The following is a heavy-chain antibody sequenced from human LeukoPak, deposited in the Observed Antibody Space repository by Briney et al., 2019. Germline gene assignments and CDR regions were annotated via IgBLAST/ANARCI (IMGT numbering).Heavy chain of an antibody. CDR3: AREGPEVNSYYFDF. Sequence: GGSLRLSCAASGFTFNNYAMHWVRQAPGKGVEGVAVISYDGNNKYYADSVKARFTISRDNSQNTLSLQMSSLRLDDTAVYYCAREGPEVNSYYFDFWGQGTLVTVSS. J-gene: IGHJ4*02. V-gene: IGHV3-30-3*01. D-gene: IGHD1-7*01. CDR2: ISYDGNNK. CDR1: GFTFNNYA.